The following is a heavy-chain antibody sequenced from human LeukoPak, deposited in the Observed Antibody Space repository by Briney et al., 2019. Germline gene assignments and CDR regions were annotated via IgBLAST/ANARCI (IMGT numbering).Heavy chain of an antibody. CDR3: ARRRRNTAMVSSGWYY. CDR2: INHSGST. V-gene: IGHV4-34*01. J-gene: IGHJ4*02. D-gene: IGHD5-18*01. Sequence: SETLSLTCAVYGGSFSGYYWSWIRQPPGKGLEWIGEINHSGSTNYNPSLKSRVTISVDTSKNQFSLKLSSVTAADTAVYYCARRRRNTAMVSSGWYYWGQGTLVTVSS. CDR1: GGSFSGYY.